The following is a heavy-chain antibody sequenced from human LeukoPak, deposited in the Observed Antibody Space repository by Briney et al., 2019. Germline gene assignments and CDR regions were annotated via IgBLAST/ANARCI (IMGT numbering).Heavy chain of an antibody. D-gene: IGHD3-22*01. CDR3: AREYYYDSSGYLYYYGMDV. J-gene: IGHJ6*02. Sequence: GASVKVSCKASGYTFTSYDINWVRQGTGQGLEWMGWMNPNSGNTGYAQKFQGRVTMTRNTSISTAYMELSSLRSEDTAVYYCAREYYYDSSGYLYYYGMDVWGQGTTVTVSS. V-gene: IGHV1-8*01. CDR1: GYTFTSYD. CDR2: MNPNSGNT.